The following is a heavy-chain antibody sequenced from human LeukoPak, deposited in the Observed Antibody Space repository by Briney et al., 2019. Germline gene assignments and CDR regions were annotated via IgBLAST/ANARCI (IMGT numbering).Heavy chain of an antibody. CDR2: IYHSGST. D-gene: IGHD3-22*01. J-gene: IGHJ4*02. V-gene: IGHV4-30-2*01. CDR3: ASAPSSGYLGFDY. CDR1: GGSISSGGYS. Sequence: SGTLSLTCAVSGGSISSGGYSWSWIRQPPGKGLEWIGYIYHSGSTYYNPSLKSRVTISVDRSKNQFSLKLSSVTAADTAVYYCASAPSSGYLGFDYWGQGTLVTVSS.